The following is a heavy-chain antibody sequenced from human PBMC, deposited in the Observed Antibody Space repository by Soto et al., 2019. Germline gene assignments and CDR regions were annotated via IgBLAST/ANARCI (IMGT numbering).Heavy chain of an antibody. J-gene: IGHJ6*03. V-gene: IGHV1-18*04. CDR3: ASRSIAARSGYYYYYMDV. CDR2: ISAYNGNT. CDR1: GYTYTSYC. Sequence: APVNVSCTASGYTYTSYCISWVRQAPGQALEWMGWISAYNGNTNYAQTLQGRVTMTTDTSTSTAYMELRSLRSDDTAVYYCASRSIAARSGYYYYYMDVWGKGTTVTVSS. D-gene: IGHD6-6*01.